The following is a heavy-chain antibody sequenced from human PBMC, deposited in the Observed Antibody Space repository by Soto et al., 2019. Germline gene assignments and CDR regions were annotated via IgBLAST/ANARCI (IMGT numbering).Heavy chain of an antibody. V-gene: IGHV1-8*01. CDR2: MNPNSGNT. CDR1: GYTFNRHD. J-gene: IGHJ3*02. D-gene: IGHD6-19*01. Sequence: QVQLVQSGAEVKRSGASVRISCKASGYTFNRHDINWVRQATGQGPEWIGWMNPNSGNTGYAQKFQGRVTMTRASSISTAYIDLSSLTSEDTAIYYCAREGLYGSIQDNTFDIWGQGTMVSVSS. CDR3: AREGLYGSIQDNTFDI.